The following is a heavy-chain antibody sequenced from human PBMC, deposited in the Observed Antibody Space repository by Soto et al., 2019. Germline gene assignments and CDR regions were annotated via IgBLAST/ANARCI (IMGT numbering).Heavy chain of an antibody. CDR2: ISGSGGST. CDR1: GFTFSSYA. J-gene: IGHJ4*02. CDR3: AKDRGSGWARYFDY. Sequence: PVGSLRLSCAASGFTFSSYAMSWVRQAPGKGLEWVSAISGSGGSTYYADSVKGRFTISRDNSKNTLYLQMNSLRAEDTAVYYCAKDRGSGWARYFDYWGQGTLVTVSS. V-gene: IGHV3-23*01. D-gene: IGHD6-19*01.